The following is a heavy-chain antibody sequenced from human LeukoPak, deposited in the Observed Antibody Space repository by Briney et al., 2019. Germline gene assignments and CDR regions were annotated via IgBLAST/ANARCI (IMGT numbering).Heavy chain of an antibody. J-gene: IGHJ3*02. D-gene: IGHD2-2*01. Sequence: GGSLRLSCAASGFTFSSYSMNWVRQAPGKGLEWVSSISSSSSYIYYADSVKGRFTISRDNAKNSVYLQMNSLRAEDTALYYCARDLEEGAMAFDIWGQGTMVTVSS. V-gene: IGHV3-21*04. CDR3: ARDLEEGAMAFDI. CDR2: ISSSSSYI. CDR1: GFTFSSYS.